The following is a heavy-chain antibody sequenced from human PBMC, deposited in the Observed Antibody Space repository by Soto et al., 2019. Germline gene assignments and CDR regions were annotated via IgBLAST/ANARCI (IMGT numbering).Heavy chain of an antibody. Sequence: QVQLVESGGGVVQPGRSLRLSCAASGFTFSSYAMHWVRQAPGKWLEWVAVISYDGSNKYYADSVKGRFTISRDNSKNPLYLEMNSLRAEDTAVYYCAREGGGLPNWYFDLWGRGTLVTVSS. CDR1: GFTFSSYA. CDR2: ISYDGSNK. J-gene: IGHJ2*01. V-gene: IGHV3-30-3*01. D-gene: IGHD3-16*01. CDR3: AREGGGLPNWYFDL.